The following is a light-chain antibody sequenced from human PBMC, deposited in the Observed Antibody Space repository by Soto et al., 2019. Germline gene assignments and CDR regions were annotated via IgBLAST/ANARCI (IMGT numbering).Light chain of an antibody. J-gene: IGLJ2*01. Sequence: QLVLTQPASVSGSPGQSITISCTGTSGDVGGYNYVSWYQKHPGKAPKIMIYEVSNRPSGVSNRFSGSKSGNTASLTISGLQAEDEADYYCSSYTSSSTLVFGGGTQLTVL. CDR3: SSYTSSSTLV. CDR2: EVS. V-gene: IGLV2-14*01. CDR1: SGDVGGYNY.